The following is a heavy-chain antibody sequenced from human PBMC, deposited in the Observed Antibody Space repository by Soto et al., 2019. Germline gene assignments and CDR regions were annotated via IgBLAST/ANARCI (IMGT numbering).Heavy chain of an antibody. V-gene: IGHV1-2*02. D-gene: IGHD2-15*01. Sequence: ASVKVSCKASGYIFTTYSMHWVRQAPGQGLEWLGWINPNSGDTIYAQKFQDRVTMTCDTSVSTAYLELSSLSSDDTALYYCAREASAVVSLDYWGQGTLVTVSS. J-gene: IGHJ4*02. CDR3: AREASAVVSLDY. CDR1: GYIFTTYS. CDR2: INPNSGDT.